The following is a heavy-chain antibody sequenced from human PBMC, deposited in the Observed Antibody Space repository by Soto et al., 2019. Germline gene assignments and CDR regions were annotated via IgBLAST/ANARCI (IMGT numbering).Heavy chain of an antibody. CDR2: IYYSGST. J-gene: IGHJ4*02. V-gene: IGHV4-59*01. CDR3: ARVASSSGDFDY. D-gene: IGHD6-19*01. CDR1: GGSISSYY. Sequence: SETLSLTCTVSGGSISSYYWSWIRQPPGKGLEWIGYIYYSGSTNYNPSLKSRVTISVDTSKNQFSLKLSSVTAADTAVYYCARVASSSGDFDYWGQRTLVTVSS.